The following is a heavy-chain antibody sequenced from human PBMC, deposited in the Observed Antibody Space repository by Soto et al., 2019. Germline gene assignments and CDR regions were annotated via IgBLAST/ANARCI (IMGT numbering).Heavy chain of an antibody. CDR3: ARDQSIAARPDAFDI. Sequence: GSLRLSCAASGFTFSSYWMSWVRQAPGKGLEWVANIKQDGSEKYYVDSVKGRFTISRDNAKNSLYLQMNSLRAEDTAVYYCARDQSIAARPDAFDIWGQGTMVTVSS. CDR2: IKQDGSEK. V-gene: IGHV3-7*03. CDR1: GFTFSSYW. J-gene: IGHJ3*02. D-gene: IGHD6-6*01.